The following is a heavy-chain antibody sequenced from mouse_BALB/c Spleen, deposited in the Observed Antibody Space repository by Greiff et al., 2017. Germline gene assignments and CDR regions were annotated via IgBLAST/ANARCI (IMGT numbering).Heavy chain of an antibody. J-gene: IGHJ3*01. CDR3: ARARDYYGSSLAWFAY. CDR2: ISSGGSYT. Sequence: EVQGVESGGGLVKPGGSLKLSCAASGFTFSSYAMSWVRQSPEKRLEWVAEISSGGSYTYYPDTVTGRFTISRDNAKNTLYLEMSSLRSEDTAMYYCARARDYYGSSLAWFAYWGQGTLVTVSA. V-gene: IGHV5-9-4*01. CDR1: GFTFSSYA. D-gene: IGHD1-1*01.